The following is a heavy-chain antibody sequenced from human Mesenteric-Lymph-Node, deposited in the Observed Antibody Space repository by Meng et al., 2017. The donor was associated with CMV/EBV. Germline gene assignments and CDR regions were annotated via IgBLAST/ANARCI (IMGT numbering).Heavy chain of an antibody. J-gene: IGHJ4*02. V-gene: IGHV4-34*01. Sequence: VELHQCGAGLLKTSETLSVTCAVYGGSFSGYYWNWIRQSPEKGLEWIGEINHSGSTTYNPSFTSRIIISVDTSTNQIALNMSSVTAADTAVYYCARGSSYDILTGYFDYWGQGALVTVSS. CDR1: GGSFSGYY. D-gene: IGHD3-9*01. CDR2: INHSGST. CDR3: ARGSSYDILTGYFDY.